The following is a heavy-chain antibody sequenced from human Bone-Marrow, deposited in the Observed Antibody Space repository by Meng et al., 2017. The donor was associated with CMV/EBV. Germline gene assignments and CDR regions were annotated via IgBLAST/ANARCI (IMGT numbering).Heavy chain of an antibody. J-gene: IGHJ4*02. CDR1: GFTFSSYA. CDR3: AKDTNGNLDY. V-gene: IGHV3-21*01. D-gene: IGHD4-23*01. CDR2: ISSSSSYI. Sequence: GESLKISCAASGFTFSSYAMHWVRQAPGKGLEWVSSISSSSSYIYYADSVKGRFTISRDNSKNTLYLQMNSLRAEDTAVYYCAKDTNGNLDYWGRGHLVTVAS.